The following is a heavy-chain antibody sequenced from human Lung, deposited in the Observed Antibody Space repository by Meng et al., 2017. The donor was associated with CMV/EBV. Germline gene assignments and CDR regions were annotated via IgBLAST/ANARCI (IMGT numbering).Heavy chain of an antibody. D-gene: IGHD4/OR15-4a*01. Sequence: GGSXRLXCAASGFTLSNYAMSWVRKAPGKGLEWVSVIYSGDSSTHYADPVKGRFTISRDNSKNTLYLQMNSLRAEDTAVYYCAKDHRLSYFDYWGQGTLVTVSS. CDR3: AKDHRLSYFDY. J-gene: IGHJ4*02. V-gene: IGHV3-23*03. CDR1: GFTLSNYA. CDR2: IYSGDSST.